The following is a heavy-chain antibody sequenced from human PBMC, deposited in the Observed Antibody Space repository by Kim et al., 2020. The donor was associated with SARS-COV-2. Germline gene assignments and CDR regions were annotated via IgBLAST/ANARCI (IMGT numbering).Heavy chain of an antibody. D-gene: IGHD3-10*01. Sequence: ADSVKGRFTISRDNSKNTLYLQMNSLRAEDTAVYYCAKDLYRVRAYYFDYWGQGTLVTVSS. V-gene: IGHV3-23*01. J-gene: IGHJ4*02. CDR3: AKDLYRVRAYYFDY.